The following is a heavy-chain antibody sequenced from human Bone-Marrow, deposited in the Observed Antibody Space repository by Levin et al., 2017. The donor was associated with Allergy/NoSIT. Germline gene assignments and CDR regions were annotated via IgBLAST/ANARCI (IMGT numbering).Heavy chain of an antibody. CDR1: GYTFTNYY. CDR3: ARDLQYCSGGRCYYYYMDV. Sequence: GGSLRLSCKASGYTFTNYYMHWVRQAPGQGLEWMGIINPSGGSTSYAQKFQGRVTMTRDTSTSTVYMELSSLRSEDTAVYYCARDLQYCSGGRCYYYYMDVWGKGTTVTVSS. J-gene: IGHJ6*03. D-gene: IGHD2-15*01. CDR2: INPSGGST. V-gene: IGHV1-46*03.